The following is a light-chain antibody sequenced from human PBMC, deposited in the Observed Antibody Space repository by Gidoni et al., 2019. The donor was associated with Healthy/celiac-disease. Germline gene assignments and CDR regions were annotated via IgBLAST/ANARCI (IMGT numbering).Light chain of an antibody. J-gene: IGKJ1*01. CDR2: GAS. CDR1: QSVSSN. CDR3: QQYNYWPT. Sequence: EIVMTQSPATLSVSPGERATLSCRASQSVSSNLAWYQQKPGQAPRLLIYGASTRAAGIPARFIGSGSGTEFTLTVSRLQSECVAVCFFQQYNYWPTFGQGTKVEIK. V-gene: IGKV3-15*01.